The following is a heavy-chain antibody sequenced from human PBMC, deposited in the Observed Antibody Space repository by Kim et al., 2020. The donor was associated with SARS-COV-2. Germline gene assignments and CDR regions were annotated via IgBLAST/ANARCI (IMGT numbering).Heavy chain of an antibody. CDR2: IRSKANSYAT. CDR1: GFTFSGSA. D-gene: IGHD6-13*01. V-gene: IGHV3-73*01. Sequence: GGSLRLSCAASGFTFSGSAIHWVRQASGKGLEWVGRIRSKANSYATAYCASVKGRFTISSDESTNQAYLQMTSLKTQDTGVYYCSWVRFYSRSWGDALDIWGQGTKVTVSS. J-gene: IGHJ3*02. CDR3: SWVRFYSRSWGDALDI.